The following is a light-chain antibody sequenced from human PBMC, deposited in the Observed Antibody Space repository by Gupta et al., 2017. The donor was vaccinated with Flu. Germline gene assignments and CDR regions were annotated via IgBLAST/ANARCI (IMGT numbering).Light chain of an antibody. V-gene: IGLV1-40*01. Sequence: QSVLTQPPSVSGDPGQRVTISCTGSSSNIGAGYSVHWYQQLPGRAPKLLIYVNNNRPSGVPTRFSGSKSGASASLTITGLQAGDEADYYCQSHDSRLNNYVFGPGTKVTVL. J-gene: IGLJ1*01. CDR2: VNN. CDR1: SSNIGAGYS. CDR3: QSHDSRLNNYV.